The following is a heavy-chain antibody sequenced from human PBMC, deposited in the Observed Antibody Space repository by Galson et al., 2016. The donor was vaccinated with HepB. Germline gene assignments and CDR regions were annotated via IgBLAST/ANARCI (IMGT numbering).Heavy chain of an antibody. D-gene: IGHD1-26*01. CDR1: GFTFDGYA. CDR3: ARDGAVFDY. CDR2: LSWNSGSI. V-gene: IGHV3-9*01. J-gene: IGHJ4*02. Sequence: SLRLSCAATGFTFDGYAMHWVRQAPGKGLEWVASLSWNSGSISYADSMRGRVTISRDNAKNSLYLQMNSLRAEDTAVYYCARDGAVFDYWGQGTLVTVSS.